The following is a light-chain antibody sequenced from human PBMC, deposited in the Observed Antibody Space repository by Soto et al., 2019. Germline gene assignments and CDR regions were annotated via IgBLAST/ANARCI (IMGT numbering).Light chain of an antibody. CDR1: SSDVGGYNY. CDR3: SSYAGSNNLGV. J-gene: IGLJ1*01. Sequence: QSVLTQPPSASGSPGQSVTISCTGTSSDVGGYNYVSWYQQHPGKAPKLMIYEVSKRPSGVPDRFSGSKSGNTASLTVSGIQAEDEADYYCSSYAGSNNLGVSGTRTKVTVL. CDR2: EVS. V-gene: IGLV2-8*01.